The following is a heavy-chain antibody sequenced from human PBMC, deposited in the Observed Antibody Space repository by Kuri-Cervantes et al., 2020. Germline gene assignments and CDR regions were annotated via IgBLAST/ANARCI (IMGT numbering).Heavy chain of an antibody. CDR1: GFTFSSCW. V-gene: IGHV3-7*01. CDR2: IKQDGSEK. CDR3: ARVKEWFGAILAFDI. D-gene: IGHD3-10*01. Sequence: GESLKISCAASGFTFSSCWMSWVRQAPGRGLEWVANIKQDGSEKYYLDSVKGRFTISRDNSKNSLYLQMNSLRAEDTAVYYCARVKEWFGAILAFDIWGQGTMVT. J-gene: IGHJ3*02.